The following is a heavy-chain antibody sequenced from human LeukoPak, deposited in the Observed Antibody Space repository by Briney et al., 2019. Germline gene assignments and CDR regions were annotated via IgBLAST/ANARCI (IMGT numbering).Heavy chain of an antibody. D-gene: IGHD1-1*01. CDR2: TYYRSKWYN. Sequence: SQTLSLTCAISGDSVSSNSAAWNWVRQSPSRGLEWLGRTYYRSKWYNDYAVSVKSRLTIKLDTSKNQFSLQLNSVTPEDTAVYYCARGHGVERQSFDYWGQGTLVTVSS. CDR3: ARGHGVERQSFDY. V-gene: IGHV6-1*01. CDR1: GDSVSSNSAA. J-gene: IGHJ4*02.